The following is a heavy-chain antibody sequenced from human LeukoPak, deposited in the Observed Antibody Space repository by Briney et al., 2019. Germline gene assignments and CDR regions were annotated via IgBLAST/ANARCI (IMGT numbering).Heavy chain of an antibody. CDR2: ISSTSSYI. Sequence: PGGSLRLSCAASGFTFSDYYMSWIRQAPGKGLEWVSTISSTSSYIYYAGSVKGRFTVSRDNAKNSLDLQMNSLRAEDTAVYYCARDQSHRDPVAFDIWGQGTMVTVSS. CDR3: ARDQSHRDPVAFDI. V-gene: IGHV3-11*06. CDR1: GFTFSDYY. J-gene: IGHJ3*02. D-gene: IGHD3-10*01.